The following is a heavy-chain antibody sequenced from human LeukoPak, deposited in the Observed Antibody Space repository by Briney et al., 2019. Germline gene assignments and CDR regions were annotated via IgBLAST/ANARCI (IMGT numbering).Heavy chain of an antibody. CDR2: INHSGST. Sequence: SETLSLTCAVYGGSFSGYYWSWIRQPPGKGLEWIGEINHSGSTNYNPSLKSRATISVDTSKNQFSLKLSSVTAADAAVYYCARGPRRGYSYVGSGYYFDYWGQGTLVTVSS. CDR3: ARGPRRGYSYVGSGYYFDY. CDR1: GGSFSGYY. J-gene: IGHJ4*02. D-gene: IGHD5-18*01. V-gene: IGHV4-34*01.